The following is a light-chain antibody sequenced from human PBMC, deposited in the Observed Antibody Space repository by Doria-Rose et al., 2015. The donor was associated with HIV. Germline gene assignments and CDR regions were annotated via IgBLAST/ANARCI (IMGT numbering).Light chain of an antibody. CDR2: WAS. V-gene: IGKV4-1*01. J-gene: IGKJ3*01. Sequence: DIRVTQSPESLGMSLGEMATLNCKSNQSLLYTSKNHLAWYQQKPGQPPKLLIYWASTRQSGVPARFSGSGSGTDFTLTISSLEAEDVAVYYCQQYYDTPSFGPGTTVDIK. CDR3: QQYYDTPS. CDR1: QSLLYTSKNH.